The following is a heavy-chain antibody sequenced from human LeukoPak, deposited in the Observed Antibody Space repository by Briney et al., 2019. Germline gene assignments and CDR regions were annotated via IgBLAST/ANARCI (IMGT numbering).Heavy chain of an antibody. V-gene: IGHV4-34*01. D-gene: IGHD5-18*01. CDR2: INHSGSS. Sequence: SETLSLTCAVCGGSFSAYYWKWVRQPPGKGLEGIGEINHSGSSNYNSSLRSRVTISVDTSYKHFSLRLSSVTAAHTALYYCAPRGDIEHSYVYGKWFDPWGQGTRVTVSS. CDR1: GGSFSAYY. CDR3: APRGDIEHSYVYGKWFDP. J-gene: IGHJ5*02.